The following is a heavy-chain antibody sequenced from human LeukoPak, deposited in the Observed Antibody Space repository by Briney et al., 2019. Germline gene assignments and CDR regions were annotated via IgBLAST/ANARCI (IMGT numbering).Heavy chain of an antibody. CDR3: ARLRVVPAGIPYYYYYYGMDV. D-gene: IGHD2-2*01. CDR1: GGSFSGYY. V-gene: IGHV4-34*01. J-gene: IGHJ6*02. CDR2: INHSGST. Sequence: KPSETLSLTCAVYGGSFSGYYWSWIRQPPGKGLEWIGEINHSGSTNYNPSLKSRVTISVDTSKNQFSLKLSSVTAADTAVYYCARLRVVPAGIPYYYYYYGMDVWGQGTTVTVSS.